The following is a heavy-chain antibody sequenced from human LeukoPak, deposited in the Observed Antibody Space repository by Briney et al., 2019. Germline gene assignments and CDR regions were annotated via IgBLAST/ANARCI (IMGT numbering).Heavy chain of an antibody. J-gene: IGHJ4*02. D-gene: IGHD3-16*02. V-gene: IGHV4-4*07. CDR2: IYTSGST. CDR1: GGSISSYY. CDR3: ATAPDRTLWGSYRYTPPEFDY. Sequence: SETLSLTCTVSGGSISSYYWSWIRQPAGKGLEWIGRIYTSGSTNYNPSLKSRVTMSVDTSKNQFSLKLSSVTAADTAVYYCATAPDRTLWGSYRYTPPEFDYWGQGTLVTVSS.